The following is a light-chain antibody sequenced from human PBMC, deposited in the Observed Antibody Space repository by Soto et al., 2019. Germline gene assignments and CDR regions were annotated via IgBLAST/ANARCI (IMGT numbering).Light chain of an antibody. Sequence: DIVLTQSPVNVSLSPGERATLSCRASQSVSKYLAWYQQKPGQAPRLLIYDASNRATDIPARFSGSGSGTDFTLTISSLEPEEFAVYYCQQRARWPSFGQGTKLEIK. CDR3: QQRARWPS. V-gene: IGKV3-11*01. CDR2: DAS. CDR1: QSVSKY. J-gene: IGKJ2*01.